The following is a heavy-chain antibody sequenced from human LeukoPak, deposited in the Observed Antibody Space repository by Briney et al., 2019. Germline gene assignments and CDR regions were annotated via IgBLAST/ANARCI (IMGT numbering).Heavy chain of an antibody. J-gene: IGHJ4*02. D-gene: IGHD3-3*01. CDR1: GGTFSSYA. Sequence: SVKVSCKASGGTFSSYAISWVRQAPGQGLEWMGGIIPIFGTANYAQKFQGRVTITTDESTGTAYMELSSLRSEDTAVYYCASSHYDFWSGGRVSGFDYWGQGTLVTVSS. V-gene: IGHV1-69*05. CDR2: IIPIFGTA. CDR3: ASSHYDFWSGGRVSGFDY.